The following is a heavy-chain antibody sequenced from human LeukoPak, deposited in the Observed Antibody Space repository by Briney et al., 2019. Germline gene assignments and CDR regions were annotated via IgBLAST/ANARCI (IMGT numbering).Heavy chain of an antibody. J-gene: IGHJ6*02. CDR1: GYTFTSHG. CDR3: ARFCCRGYTCYFRYGMDV. V-gene: IGHV1-18*01. D-gene: IGHD2-15*01. CDR2: ISAYNGNT. Sequence: EASVKVSCKASGYTFTSHGINWVRQAPGQGLEWMGWISAYNGNTNYAQKLQGRVTMTTDTSTSTAYMELRSLRSDDTAVYYCARFCCRGYTCYFRYGMDVWGQGTTVTVPS.